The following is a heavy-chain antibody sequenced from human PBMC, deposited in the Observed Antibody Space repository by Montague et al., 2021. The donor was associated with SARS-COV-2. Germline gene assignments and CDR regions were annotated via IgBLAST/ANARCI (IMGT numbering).Heavy chain of an antibody. Sequence: TLSLTCAVSGGPITTGSYHWSWLRQHPGKGLEWIAYIHYSGSAHYSPTLQSRALISVDTSKNDFSLNLKSVTAADTAVYFCARQRPMITFGGTVTGTYDVWGQGSLVIVSS. CDR1: GGPITTGSYH. CDR3: ARQRPMITFGGTVTGTYDV. D-gene: IGHD3-16*01. CDR2: IHYSGSA. J-gene: IGHJ4*02. V-gene: IGHV4-31*11.